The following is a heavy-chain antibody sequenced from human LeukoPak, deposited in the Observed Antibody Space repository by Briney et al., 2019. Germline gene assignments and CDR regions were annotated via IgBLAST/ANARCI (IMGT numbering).Heavy chain of an antibody. D-gene: IGHD4-17*01. CDR1: GYTFTSYY. J-gene: IGHJ4*02. CDR3: ARDDYGDYAIDY. V-gene: IGHV1-46*01. Sequence: ASVKVSCKASGYTFTSYYMHWVRQAPGQGLEWMGIINPSGGSTSYAQKFQGRVTMTRDTSTSTVYMELSSLRAEDTAVYYCARDDYGDYAIDYWGQGTLVTVSS. CDR2: INPSGGST.